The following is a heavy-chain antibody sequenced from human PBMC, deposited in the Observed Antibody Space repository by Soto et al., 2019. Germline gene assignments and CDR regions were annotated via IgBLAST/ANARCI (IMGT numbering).Heavy chain of an antibody. CDR3: ARLGYYDLLTGLRHYYGMDV. V-gene: IGHV5-51*01. D-gene: IGHD3-9*01. Sequence: PGESLKISCKGSGYSFTSYWIGWVRQMPGKGLEWMGIIYPGDSDTRYSPSFQGQVTISADKSISTAYLQWSSLKASDTAMYYCARLGYYDLLTGLRHYYGMDVWGQGTTVTVYS. J-gene: IGHJ6*02. CDR1: GYSFTSYW. CDR2: IYPGDSDT.